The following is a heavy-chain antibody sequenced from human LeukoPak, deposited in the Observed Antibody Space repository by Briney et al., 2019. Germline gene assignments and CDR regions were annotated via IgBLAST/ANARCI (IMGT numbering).Heavy chain of an antibody. D-gene: IGHD2-15*01. CDR1: GFTFDDYA. CDR3: ARAVRYCSGGRCYSDDAFDI. CDR2: TKPDGSEK. J-gene: IGHJ3*02. Sequence: GGSLRLSCAASGFTFDDYAMHWVRQAPGKGLEGVANTKPDGSEKYYVDSVKGRFTISRDNAKNSLYLQMNSLRAEDTAVYYCARAVRYCSGGRCYSDDAFDIWGQGTMVTVSS. V-gene: IGHV3-7*01.